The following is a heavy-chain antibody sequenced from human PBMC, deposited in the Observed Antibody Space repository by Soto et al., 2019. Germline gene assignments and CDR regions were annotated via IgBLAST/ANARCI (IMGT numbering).Heavy chain of an antibody. CDR1: GGSISSGGYY. CDR2: IYYSGST. CDR3: ARDQIVVPAAIPGGWFDP. V-gene: IGHV4-31*03. Sequence: SETLSLTCTVSGGSISSGGYYWSWIRQHPGKGLEWIGYIYYSGSTYYNPSLKSRVTISVDTSKNQFSLKLSSVTAADMAVYYCARDQIVVPAAIPGGWFDPWGQGTLVTVSS. J-gene: IGHJ5*02. D-gene: IGHD2-2*02.